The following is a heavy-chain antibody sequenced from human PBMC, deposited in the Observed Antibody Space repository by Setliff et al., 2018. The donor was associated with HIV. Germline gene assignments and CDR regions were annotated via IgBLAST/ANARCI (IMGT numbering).Heavy chain of an antibody. CDR2: IWYDGSNK. J-gene: IGHJ4*02. V-gene: IGHV3-33*03. Sequence: PGGSLRLSCAASGFTFSNYGMHWVRQAPGKGLEWVAVIWYDGSNKYYTDYADSVKGRFTVSRDNAKNTLYLQMNSLRVEDTAVYYCAFGALIAPGGRGTLVTVSS. CDR1: GFTFSNYG. CDR3: AFGALIAP. D-gene: IGHD3-16*02.